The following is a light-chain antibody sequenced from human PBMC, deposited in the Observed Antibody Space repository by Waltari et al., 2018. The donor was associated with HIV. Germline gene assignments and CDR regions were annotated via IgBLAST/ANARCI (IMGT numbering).Light chain of an antibody. J-gene: IGKJ2*01. V-gene: IGKV1-9*01. Sequence: DIQLTQSPSFLSASVGDRVTITCRASQGISSYLAWYQQKPGKAPKLLIYAASTLQSGDPSRFSGSGSGTEFTLTISSLQPEDFATYYCQQLNSYPRTFGQGTKLEIK. CDR1: QGISSY. CDR2: AAS. CDR3: QQLNSYPRT.